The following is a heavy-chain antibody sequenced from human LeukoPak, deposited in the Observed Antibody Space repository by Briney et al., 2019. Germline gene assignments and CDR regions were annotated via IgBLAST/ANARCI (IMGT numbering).Heavy chain of an antibody. V-gene: IGHV1-2*02. D-gene: IGHD2-2*02. CDR3: ARVGESVVVPAAIRHWFDP. CDR2: INPNSGGT. Sequence: ASVKVSCKASGYTFTGYYMHWVRQAPGQGLEWMGWINPNSGGTNYAQKFQGRVTMTRDTSISTAYMKLSRLRSDDTAVYYCARVGESVVVPAAIRHWFDPWGQGTLVTVSS. J-gene: IGHJ5*02. CDR1: GYTFTGYY.